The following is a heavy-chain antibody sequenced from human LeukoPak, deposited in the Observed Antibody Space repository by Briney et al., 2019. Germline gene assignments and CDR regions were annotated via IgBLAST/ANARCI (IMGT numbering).Heavy chain of an antibody. J-gene: IGHJ4*02. CDR2: IKQDGSEK. Sequence: PGGSLRLSCAVSGFTFSSYWMSWVRQAPGKGLEWVANIKQDGSEKYYVDSVKGRFTISRDNAKNSLYLQMNSLRAEDTAVYYCARVADCSGGSCYSGVVYFDYWGQGTLVTVSS. CDR3: ARVADCSGGSCYSGVVYFDY. V-gene: IGHV3-7*01. CDR1: GFTFSSYW. D-gene: IGHD2-15*01.